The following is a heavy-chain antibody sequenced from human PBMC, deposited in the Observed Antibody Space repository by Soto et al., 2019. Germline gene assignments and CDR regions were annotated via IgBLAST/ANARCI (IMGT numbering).Heavy chain of an antibody. CDR1: GGSISSGGYY. V-gene: IGHV4-31*03. Sequence: QVQLQESGPGLVKPSQTLSLICTVSGGSISSGGYYWSWIRQHPGKGLEWIGYIYYSGSTYYNPSLKSRVTMSVATSKNQFSLKLSPVTAADTAVYYCARGGYCSGGSCYSQSFFDIWGQGTMVTVSS. CDR3: ARGGYCSGGSCYSQSFFDI. J-gene: IGHJ3*02. CDR2: IYYSGST. D-gene: IGHD2-15*01.